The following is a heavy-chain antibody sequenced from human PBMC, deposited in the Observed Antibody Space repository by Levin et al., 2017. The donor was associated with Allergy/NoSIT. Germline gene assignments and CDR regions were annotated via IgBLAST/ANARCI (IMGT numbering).Heavy chain of an antibody. CDR1: GYTFKGYY. V-gene: IGHV1-2*02. CDR2: INPNTGDT. J-gene: IGHJ4*02. D-gene: IGHD3-22*01. CDR3: ASSTYHYDISGNYPYDY. Sequence: KAGESLKISCKASGYTFKGYYMHWVRQAPGQGLEWMGWINPNTGDTDHAQKFQGRVTLTRDTSISTAYMEMSRLTSDDTAVYFCASSTYHYDISGNYPYDYWGQGTLVTVSS.